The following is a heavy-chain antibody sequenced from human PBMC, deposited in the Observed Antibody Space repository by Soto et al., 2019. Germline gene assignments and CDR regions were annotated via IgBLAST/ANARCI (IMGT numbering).Heavy chain of an antibody. CDR2: IYYSGST. J-gene: IGHJ4*02. D-gene: IGHD6-13*01. CDR1: GGSISSYY. V-gene: IGHV4-59*01. CDR3: ARDLSSSLFDY. Sequence: TVSGGSISSYYWSWIRQPPGKGLEWIGYIYYSGSTNYNPSLKSRVTISVDTSKNQFSLKLSSVTAADTAVYYCARDLSSSLFDYWGQGTLVTVSS.